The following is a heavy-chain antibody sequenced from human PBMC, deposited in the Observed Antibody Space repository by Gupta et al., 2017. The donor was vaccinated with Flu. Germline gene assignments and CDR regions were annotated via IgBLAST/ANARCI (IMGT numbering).Heavy chain of an antibody. CDR3: ARMDIKKGWCDP. Sequence: QVHLQESGPGLVKPSETLSLTCTVSGVPIGSNYWGWVRQSAGKGLEWIGRIYTNETTNYIPSLKRRVTMAVDRSKNQFSLKMISVTAADTAVYYCARMDIKKGWCDPWGQGTRVIVSS. J-gene: IGHJ5*02. D-gene: IGHD2-2*03. CDR2: IYTNETT. CDR1: GVPIGSNY. V-gene: IGHV4-4*07.